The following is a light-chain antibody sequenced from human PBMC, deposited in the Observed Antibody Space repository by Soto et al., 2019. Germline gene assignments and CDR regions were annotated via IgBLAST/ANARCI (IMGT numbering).Light chain of an antibody. CDR2: DTS. J-gene: IGKJ1*01. Sequence: DIVVTQSPATLSASPGERVTLSCRASQFVSSRLGWYQQRPGQVPRLLIYDTSSRAPGISARCSGSGSGTEYTLPISSLQADDFAVYYCQEDIHWLPVMFGPGPTVDIK. V-gene: IGKV3-15*01. CDR3: QEDIHWLPVM. CDR1: QFVSSR.